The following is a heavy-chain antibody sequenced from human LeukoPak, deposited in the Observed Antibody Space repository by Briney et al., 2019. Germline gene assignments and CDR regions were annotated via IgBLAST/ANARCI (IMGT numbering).Heavy chain of an antibody. V-gene: IGHV1-24*01. CDR3: ARGLTSVGMNGVPTDY. CDR2: FDPEDGET. Sequence: ASVKVSCKVSGYTLTELSMHWVRQAPGKGLEWMGGFDPEDGETIYAQKFQGRVTMTEDTSTDTAYMELSSLRSEDTAVYYCARGLTSVGMNGVPTDYWGQGTLVTASS. CDR1: GYTLTELS. J-gene: IGHJ4*02. D-gene: IGHD3-3*01.